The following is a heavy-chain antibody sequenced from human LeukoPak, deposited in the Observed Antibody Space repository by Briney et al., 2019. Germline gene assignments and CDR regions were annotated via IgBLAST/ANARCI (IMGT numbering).Heavy chain of an antibody. D-gene: IGHD2-21*02. J-gene: IGHJ4*02. V-gene: IGHV3-23*01. CDR2: ISGSGGST. CDR1: GFTFSSYA. CDR3: ARDRDCTTSSCPYKGAFC. Sequence: GGSLRLSCAASGFTFSSYAMSWVRQAPGKGLEWVSAISGSGGSTYYADSVKGRFTISRDNSKNTLYLQMNSLRAEDTAVYYCARDRDCTTSSCPYKGAFCWGQGTLVTVSS.